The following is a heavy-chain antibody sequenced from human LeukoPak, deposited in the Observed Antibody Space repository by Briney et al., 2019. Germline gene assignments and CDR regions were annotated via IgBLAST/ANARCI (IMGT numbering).Heavy chain of an antibody. CDR1: GGSISSYY. CDR3: ARHQRGNSDAFDI. D-gene: IGHD4-23*01. V-gene: IGHV4-59*01. CDR2: IYYSGST. Sequence: SETLSLTCTVSGGSISSYYWSWIRQPPGKGLEWIGYIYYSGSTNYNPSLKSRVTFSVDTSKNQFSLKLSSVTAADTAIYFCARHQRGNSDAFDIWGQGTMVTVSS. J-gene: IGHJ3*02.